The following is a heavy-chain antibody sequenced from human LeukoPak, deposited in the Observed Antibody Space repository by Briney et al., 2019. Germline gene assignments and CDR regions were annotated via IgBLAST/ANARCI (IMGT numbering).Heavy chain of an antibody. J-gene: IGHJ1*01. CDR1: GGSISSYY. CDR2: IYYSGST. Sequence: SETLSLTCTVSGGSISSYYWSWIRQPPGKGLEWIGYIYYSGSTNYNPSLKGRVTISVDTSKNQFSLKLSSVTAADTAVYYCASYGDVLFQHWGQGTLVTVSS. D-gene: IGHD4-17*01. V-gene: IGHV4-59*01. CDR3: ASYGDVLFQH.